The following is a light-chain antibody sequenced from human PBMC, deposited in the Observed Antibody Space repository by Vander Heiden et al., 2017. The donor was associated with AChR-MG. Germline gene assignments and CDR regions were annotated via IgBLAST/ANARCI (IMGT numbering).Light chain of an antibody. V-gene: IGLV2-23*02. J-gene: IGLJ1*01. CDR2: EVS. CDR3: CSYAIISTFV. Sequence: QSALTQPASVSGSPGQSITISCTGTSSDVGSYNLVSWYQQHPGKAPKLMIYEVSKRPSGVSNRFSASKSGNTASLTISGLQAEDEADYYCCSYAIISTFVFGTGTKVTVL. CDR1: SSDVGSYNL.